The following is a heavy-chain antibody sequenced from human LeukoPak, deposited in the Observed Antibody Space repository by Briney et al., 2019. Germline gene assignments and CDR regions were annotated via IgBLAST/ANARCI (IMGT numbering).Heavy chain of an antibody. Sequence: SETLSLTCAVSGGSINSDDWWSWVRQSPGKGLEWIGAIYHRSGTPTYNPSLKSRVTISVDKSKNQFSLKLSSVTAADTAVYYCARGGYSYAPYGMDVWGQGTTVTVSS. CDR1: GGSINSDDW. CDR2: IYHRSGTP. V-gene: IGHV4-4*02. CDR3: ARGGYSYAPYGMDV. D-gene: IGHD5-18*01. J-gene: IGHJ6*02.